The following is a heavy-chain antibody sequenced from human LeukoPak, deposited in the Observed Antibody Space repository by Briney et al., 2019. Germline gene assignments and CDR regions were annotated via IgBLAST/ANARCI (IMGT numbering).Heavy chain of an antibody. D-gene: IGHD3-3*01. CDR3: ARGKYYDFWSGYYRSNAFDI. CDR2: MNPNSGNT. J-gene: IGHJ3*02. V-gene: IGHV1-8*03. CDR1: GYTFTSYG. Sequence: ASVKVSCKASGYTFTSYGISWVRQATGQGLEWMGWMNPNSGNTGYAQKFQGRVTITRNTSISTAYMELSSLRSEDTAVYYCARGKYYDFWSGYYRSNAFDIWGQGTMVTVSS.